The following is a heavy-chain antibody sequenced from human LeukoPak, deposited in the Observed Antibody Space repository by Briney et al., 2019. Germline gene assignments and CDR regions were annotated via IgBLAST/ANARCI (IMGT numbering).Heavy chain of an antibody. CDR2: ISSNGGST. Sequence: GGSLRLSCAASGFTFSTYPMHWVRQAPGKGLEYVSAISSNGGSTFSANSVKGRFTISRDNSKNTLYLQMGSLRPEDMAVYYCAGQTYSNSWAFDPWGQGTLVAVSS. D-gene: IGHD6-13*01. V-gene: IGHV3-64*01. J-gene: IGHJ5*02. CDR3: AGQTYSNSWAFDP. CDR1: GFTFSTYP.